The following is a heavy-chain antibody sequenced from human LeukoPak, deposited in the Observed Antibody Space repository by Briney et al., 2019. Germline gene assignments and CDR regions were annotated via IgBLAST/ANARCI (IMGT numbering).Heavy chain of an antibody. CDR2: INPSGAST. J-gene: IGHJ3*02. CDR1: GYTFTNYR. V-gene: IGHV1-46*01. D-gene: IGHD3-22*01. Sequence: GASVKVSCKASGYTFTNYRMLWVRQAPAQGLEGMGIINPSGASTIYAQSFQGRVTMTRDTSTSTVYMELSSLRSEDTAVYYCARLDSSGYIDAFDIWGQGTMVTVSS. CDR3: ARLDSSGYIDAFDI.